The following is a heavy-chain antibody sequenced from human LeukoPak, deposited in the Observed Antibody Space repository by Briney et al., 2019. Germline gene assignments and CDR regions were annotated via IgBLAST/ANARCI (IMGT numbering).Heavy chain of an antibody. CDR2: ISYDGSNK. V-gene: IGHV3-30*04. CDR3: AKVTYGSGTYGAFDS. Sequence: GRSLRLSCAAPGFTFSSYAMHWVRQAPGKGLEWVAVISYDGSNKYYADSVKGRFTISRDNSKNTLYLQMNSLRAEDTAVYYCAKVTYGSGTYGAFDSWGQGTLVTVSS. CDR1: GFTFSSYA. J-gene: IGHJ4*02. D-gene: IGHD3-10*01.